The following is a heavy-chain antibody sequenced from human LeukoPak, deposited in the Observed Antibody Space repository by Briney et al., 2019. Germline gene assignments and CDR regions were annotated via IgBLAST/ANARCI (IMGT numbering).Heavy chain of an antibody. CDR2: IYPRDGST. Sequence: ASVKVSCKASGYTFTNNYLHWVRQAPGQGLEWMGMIYPRDGSTSYAQNSQGRVTVTRDTSTTTVHMELRGLRSEDTAVYYCARDQEGFDYWGQGTVVTVSS. J-gene: IGHJ4*02. CDR1: GYTFTNNY. V-gene: IGHV1-46*01. CDR3: ARDQEGFDY.